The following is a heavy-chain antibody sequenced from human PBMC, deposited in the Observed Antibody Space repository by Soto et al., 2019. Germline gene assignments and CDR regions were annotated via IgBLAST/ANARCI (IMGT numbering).Heavy chain of an antibody. V-gene: IGHV5-10-1*01. CDR3: ARGVPGYYAVDV. CDR2: IDPSDSYT. CDR1: GYSFTSYW. J-gene: IGHJ6*02. Sequence: PGESLKISCKGSGYSFTSYWISWVRQMPGKGLEWMGRIDPSDSYTNYSPSFQGHVTISADKSISTAYLQWSSLKASDTAMYYCARGVPGYYAVDVWGQGTTVTVSS.